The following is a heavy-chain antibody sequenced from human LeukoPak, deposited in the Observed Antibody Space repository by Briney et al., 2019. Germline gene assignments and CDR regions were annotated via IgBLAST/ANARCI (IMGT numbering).Heavy chain of an antibody. V-gene: IGHV4-34*01. CDR3: ARALDTSSSRYQPFEY. D-gene: IGHD2-2*01. J-gene: IGHJ4*02. CDR2: INHSGST. Sequence: SETLSLTCAVYGGSFSGYYWSWIRQPPGKGLEWIGEINHSGSTNCNPSLKSRVTISVDTSKNQFSLKLSSVTAADTAVYYCARALDTSSSRYQPFEYWGQGTLVTVSS. CDR1: GGSFSGYY.